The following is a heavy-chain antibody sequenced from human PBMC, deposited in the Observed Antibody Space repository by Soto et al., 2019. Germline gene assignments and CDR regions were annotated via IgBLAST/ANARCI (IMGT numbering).Heavy chain of an antibody. D-gene: IGHD5-18*01. J-gene: IGHJ4*02. V-gene: IGHV1-18*01. CDR1: GYTFTSYG. Sequence: ASVKVSCKASGYTFTSYGISWVRQAPGQGLEWMGWISAYNGNTNYADSVKGRFTISRDNAKNSLYLQMNSLRAEDTAVYYCATASSHTAMADYWGQGTLVTVSS. CDR3: ATASSHTAMADY. CDR2: ISAYNGNT.